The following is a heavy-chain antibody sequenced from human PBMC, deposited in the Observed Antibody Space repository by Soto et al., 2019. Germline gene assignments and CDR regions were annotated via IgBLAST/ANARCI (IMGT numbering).Heavy chain of an antibody. CDR3: AGQTFTIAAASYGRSNWFDP. J-gene: IGHJ5*02. Sequence: SETLSLTCSASGGSITSSSHFWGWVRQPPGTGLEWIGTIYFTGNTYYTPSLKSRLTMSIDTSRNEFSLRLNSVTAADTAVYYCAGQTFTIAAASYGRSNWFDPWGPGTLVTVSS. CDR2: IYFTGNT. D-gene: IGHD6-25*01. V-gene: IGHV4-39*01. CDR1: GGSITSSSHF.